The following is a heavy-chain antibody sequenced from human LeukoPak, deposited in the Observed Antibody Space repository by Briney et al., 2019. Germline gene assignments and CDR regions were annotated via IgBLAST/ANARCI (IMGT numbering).Heavy chain of an antibody. V-gene: IGHV4-59*01. Sequence: SETLSLTCTVSGGSISSYYWSWIRQPPGKGLEWIGYIYYSGSTNYNPSLKSRVTISVDTSKNQFSLKLSSVTAADTAVYYCARGDFWSGYYDYWGQGTLVTVSS. CDR1: GGSISSYY. CDR2: IYYSGST. J-gene: IGHJ4*02. CDR3: ARGDFWSGYYDY. D-gene: IGHD3-3*01.